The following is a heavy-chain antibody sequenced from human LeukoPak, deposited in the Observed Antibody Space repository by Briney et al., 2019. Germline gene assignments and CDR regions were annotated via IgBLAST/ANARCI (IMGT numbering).Heavy chain of an antibody. CDR2: ISSSSSTI. D-gene: IGHD2-21*02. V-gene: IGHV3-48*01. CDR1: GFTFSSYA. J-gene: IGHJ4*02. CDR3: AKDIYCGGDCYIRAGDS. Sequence: GGSLRLSCAASGFTFSSYAMSWVRQAPGKGLEWVSYISSSSSTIYYADSVKGRFTISRDNSQNTLYLQMNSLRAEDTAIYYCAKDIYCGGDCYIRAGDSWGQGTLVTVSS.